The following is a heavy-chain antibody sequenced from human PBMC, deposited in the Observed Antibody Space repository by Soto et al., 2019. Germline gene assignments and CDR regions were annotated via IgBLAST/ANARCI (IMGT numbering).Heavy chain of an antibody. CDR2: ISAYNGDT. CDR1: GYIFTSYG. CDR3: AISGYGSGSFYGIDI. V-gene: IGHV1-18*01. J-gene: IGHJ3*02. D-gene: IGHD3-10*01. Sequence: VQLVQSGAEVKKPGASVKVSCAASGYIFTSYGVSWVRQAPGQGLEWMGWISAYNGDTNYAQKLQGRVTMTTDTPTTTAYMELRSLTSDDTAVYYCAISGYGSGSFYGIDIWGQGTMVTVSS.